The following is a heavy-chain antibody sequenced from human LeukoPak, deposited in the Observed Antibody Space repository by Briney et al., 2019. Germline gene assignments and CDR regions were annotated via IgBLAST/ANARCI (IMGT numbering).Heavy chain of an antibody. D-gene: IGHD3-10*01. Sequence: GGSLRLSCAASGFTFDDYGMSWVRQAPGKGLEWVAVISYDGSNKYYADSVKGRFTISRDNSKNTLYLQMNSLRAEDTAVYYCAKDKESYYGSGSYWEYYYYYYGMDVWGHGTTVTVSS. J-gene: IGHJ6*02. V-gene: IGHV3-30*18. CDR3: AKDKESYYGSGSYWEYYYYYYGMDV. CDR1: GFTFDDYG. CDR2: ISYDGSNK.